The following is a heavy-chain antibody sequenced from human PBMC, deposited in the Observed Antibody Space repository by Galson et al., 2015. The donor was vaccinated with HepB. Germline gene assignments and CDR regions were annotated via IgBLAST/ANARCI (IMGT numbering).Heavy chain of an antibody. CDR2: MNPNSGNT. D-gene: IGHD6-13*01. CDR3: ARGRRVAAGIGYYYYYYYMDV. V-gene: IGHV1-8*01. J-gene: IGHJ6*03. CDR1: GYTFTSYD. Sequence: SVKVSCKASGYTFTSYDINWVRQATGQGLEWMGWMNPNSGNTGYAQKFQGRVTMTRNTSISTAYMELSSLRSEDTAVYYCARGRRVAAGIGYYYYYYYMDVWGKGTTVTVSS.